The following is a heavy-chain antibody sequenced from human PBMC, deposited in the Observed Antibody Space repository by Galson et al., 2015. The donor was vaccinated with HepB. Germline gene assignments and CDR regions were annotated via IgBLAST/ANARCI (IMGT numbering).Heavy chain of an antibody. CDR3: ARVEYSSSWYQDY. D-gene: IGHD6-13*01. J-gene: IGHJ4*02. CDR1: GFTFSSYS. V-gene: IGHV3-21*01. Sequence: SLRLSCAASGFTFSSYSVNWVRQAPGKGLEWVSSITTSSSYIHYADSVKGRFTISRDNAKNSLYLQMNSLRAEDTAVYYCARVEYSSSWYQDYWGQGTLVTVSS. CDR2: ITTSSSYI.